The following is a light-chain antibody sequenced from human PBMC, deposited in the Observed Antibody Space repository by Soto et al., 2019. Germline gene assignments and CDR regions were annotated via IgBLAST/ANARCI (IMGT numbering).Light chain of an antibody. V-gene: IGKV1-12*01. Sequence: VAASVRNRVTVTWRAGQGISSWLAWYQQKPGKAPKLLIYAASSLQSGVPSRFSGSGSGTDFTLTISSLQPEDFATHSCQHANSLTLLTLGGGTKLDI. CDR3: QHANSLTLLT. CDR1: QGISSW. CDR2: AAS. J-gene: IGKJ4*01.